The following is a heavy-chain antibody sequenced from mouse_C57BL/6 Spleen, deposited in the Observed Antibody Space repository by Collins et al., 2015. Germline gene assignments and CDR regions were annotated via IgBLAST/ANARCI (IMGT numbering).Heavy chain of an antibody. Sequence: INPSTGYTEYNQKFKDKATLTADKSSSTAYMQLSSLTSEDSAVYYCARKGFAYWGQGTLVTVSA. V-gene: IGHV1-4*01. CDR3: ARKGFAY. CDR2: INPSTGYT. J-gene: IGHJ3*01.